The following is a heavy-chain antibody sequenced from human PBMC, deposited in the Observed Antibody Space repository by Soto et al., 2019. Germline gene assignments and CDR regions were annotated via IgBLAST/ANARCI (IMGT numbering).Heavy chain of an antibody. Sequence: SETLSLTCAVYGGSFSGYYWSWIRQPPGKGLEWIGEINHSGSTNYNPSLKSRVTISVDTSKNQFSLKLSSVTAADTAVYYCARYCSSTSCYANYYYGMDVWGQGTTVTVSS. CDR2: INHSGST. J-gene: IGHJ6*02. V-gene: IGHV4-34*01. CDR1: GGSFSGYY. D-gene: IGHD2-2*01. CDR3: ARYCSSTSCYANYYYGMDV.